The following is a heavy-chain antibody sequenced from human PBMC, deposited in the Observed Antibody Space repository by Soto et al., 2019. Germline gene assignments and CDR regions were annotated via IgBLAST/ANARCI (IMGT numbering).Heavy chain of an antibody. Sequence: PSETLSLTCTVSRDSISSSNYFWGWIRQPPGKGLEWIGTIFYSGSTYYNPSLKSRVTISVDTSKNQFSLRLISVTAADTALYYCARRYGWLYFDYWGQGSLVTVSS. CDR3: ARRYGWLYFDY. J-gene: IGHJ4*02. D-gene: IGHD6-19*01. CDR2: IFYSGST. V-gene: IGHV4-39*01. CDR1: RDSISSSNYF.